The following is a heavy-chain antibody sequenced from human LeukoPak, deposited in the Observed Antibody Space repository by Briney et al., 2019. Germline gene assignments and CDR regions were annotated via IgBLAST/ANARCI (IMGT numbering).Heavy chain of an antibody. V-gene: IGHV3-30-3*01. Sequence: GGSLRLSCAASGFTFSSYAMHWVRQAPGKGLEWVAVISYDGSNKYYADSVKGRFTISRDNSKNTLYLQMNSLRAEDTAVYYCARDLDPLRQIVVALGYWGQGTLVTVSS. D-gene: IGHD3-22*01. J-gene: IGHJ4*02. CDR3: ARDLDPLRQIVVALGY. CDR2: ISYDGSNK. CDR1: GFTFSSYA.